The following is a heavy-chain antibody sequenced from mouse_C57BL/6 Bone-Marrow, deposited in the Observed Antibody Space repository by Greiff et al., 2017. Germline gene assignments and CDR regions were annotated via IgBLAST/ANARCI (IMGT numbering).Heavy chain of an antibody. D-gene: IGHD2-1*01. Sequence: QVQLQQSGAELARPGASVKLSCKASGYTFTSYCISWVKQRTGQGLEWIGEIYPRSGNTYYNEKFKGKATLTADKSSSTAYMKLRSLTSEDSAVYFCARWGSIYYGNYYFDYWGQGTTLTVSS. V-gene: IGHV1-81*01. CDR2: IYPRSGNT. J-gene: IGHJ2*01. CDR3: ARWGSIYYGNYYFDY. CDR1: GYTFTSYC.